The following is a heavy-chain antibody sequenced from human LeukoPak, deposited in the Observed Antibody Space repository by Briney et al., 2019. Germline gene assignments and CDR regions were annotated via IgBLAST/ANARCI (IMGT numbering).Heavy chain of an antibody. J-gene: IGHJ4*01. CDR1: GLTVSSYA. Sequence: GGSLRLSCGASGLTVSSYAMSWVRQAPGKGLGWVSTITGSAANTYYADSVKGRFTISRDDSKNTVYLQMNSLRAEDTAVYSCAKYTSGTSYRGLDQWGHGTLVTVSS. D-gene: IGHD3-10*01. CDR3: AKYTSGTSYRGLDQ. V-gene: IGHV3-23*01. CDR2: ITGSAANT.